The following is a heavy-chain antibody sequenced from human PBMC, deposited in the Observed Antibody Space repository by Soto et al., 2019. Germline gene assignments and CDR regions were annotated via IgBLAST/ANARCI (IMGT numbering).Heavy chain of an antibody. V-gene: IGHV3-23*01. J-gene: IGHJ4*02. CDR1: GFTFSSYA. CDR2: ISGSGGST. CDR3: AKEGGIQLERRMGYFDY. Sequence: GGSLRLSCAASGFTFSSYAMSWVRQAPGKGLEWVSAISGSGGSTYYADSVKGRFTISRDNSKNTLYLQMNSLRAEDTAVYYCAKEGGIQLERRMGYFDYWGQGTLVTVSS. D-gene: IGHD1-1*01.